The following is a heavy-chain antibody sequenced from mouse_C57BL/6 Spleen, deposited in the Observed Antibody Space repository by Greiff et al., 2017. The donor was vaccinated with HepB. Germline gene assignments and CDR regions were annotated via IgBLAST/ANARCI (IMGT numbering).Heavy chain of an antibody. D-gene: IGHD1-1*01. Sequence: QVHVKQPGAELVKPGASVKMSCKASGYTFTSYWITWVKQRPGQGLEWIGDIYPGSGSTNYNEKFKSKATLTVDTSSSTAYMQLSSLTSEDSAVYYCARGRGSSWYFDVWGTGTTVTVSS. CDR1: GYTFTSYW. CDR3: ARGRGSSWYFDV. CDR2: IYPGSGST. J-gene: IGHJ1*03. V-gene: IGHV1-55*01.